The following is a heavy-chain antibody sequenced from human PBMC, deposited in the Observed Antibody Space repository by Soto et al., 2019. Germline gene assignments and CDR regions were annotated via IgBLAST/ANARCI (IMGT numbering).Heavy chain of an antibody. D-gene: IGHD6-19*01. V-gene: IGHV3-21*06. CDR3: ARDVDVSGWFNYYYGMDV. J-gene: IGHJ6*02. Sequence: GGSLRLSCAASGFTFSSYRMNWVRQAPGKGLEWVSSISSSTSYIYYADSVKGRFTISRDNAKNSLYLQMNSLGAEDTAVYYCARDVDVSGWFNYYYGMDVWGQGTTVTDSS. CDR1: GFTFSSYR. CDR2: ISSSTSYI.